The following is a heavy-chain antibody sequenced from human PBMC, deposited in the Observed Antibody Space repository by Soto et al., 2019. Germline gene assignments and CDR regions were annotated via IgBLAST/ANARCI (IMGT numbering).Heavy chain of an antibody. CDR1: GFTFDDYT. J-gene: IGHJ4*02. D-gene: IGHD1-26*01. Sequence: PGGSLRLSCAASGFTFDDYTMHWVRQAPGKGLEWVSLISWDGGSTYYADSVKGRFTISRDNSKNSLYLQMNSLRTEDTALYYCAKDGNSGGYYLFDYWGQGTLVTVSS. V-gene: IGHV3-43*01. CDR3: AKDGNSGGYYLFDY. CDR2: ISWDGGST.